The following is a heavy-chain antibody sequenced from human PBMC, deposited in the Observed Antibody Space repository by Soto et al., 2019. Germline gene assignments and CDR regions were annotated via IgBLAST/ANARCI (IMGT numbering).Heavy chain of an antibody. CDR2: ISAYNGNT. CDR1: GYTFTSYG. CDR3: ARVPSHDFWIGYYTVYYYYLMDV. V-gene: IGHV1-18*01. D-gene: IGHD3-3*01. J-gene: IGHJ6*03. Sequence: ASVKVSCKASGYTFTSYGISWVRQAPGQGLEWMGWISAYNGNTNYAQKLQGRVTMTTDTSASTAYMELRSLRSDDTAVYYCARVPSHDFWIGYYTVYYYYLMDVCGKGTTVTVSS.